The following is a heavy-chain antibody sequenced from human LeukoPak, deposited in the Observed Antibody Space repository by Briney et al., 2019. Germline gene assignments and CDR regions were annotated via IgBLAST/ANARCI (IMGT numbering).Heavy chain of an antibody. J-gene: IGHJ4*02. CDR1: GFTFTTYA. CDR2: ISNNGGDT. D-gene: IGHD5/OR15-5a*01. CDR3: AKSMSTFYRGFFDY. Sequence: GGSLRLSCAASGFTFTTYAMSWVRQAPGMGLEWVSSISNNGGDTYYADSVKGRLSISRDNSKNTLYLQINSLRAEDTAMYYCAKSMSTFYRGFFDYWGQGTLVSVSS. V-gene: IGHV3-23*01.